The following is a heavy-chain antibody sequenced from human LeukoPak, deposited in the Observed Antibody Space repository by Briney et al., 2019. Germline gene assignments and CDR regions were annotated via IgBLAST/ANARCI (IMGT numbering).Heavy chain of an antibody. Sequence: SETLSLTCTVSGGSISSSSYYWGWIRQPPGKGLEWIGSIYYTGSTYYNAPLQSRVTISIDMSKNQFSLRLSSVTAADTAVYYCARDFTGTTFNYWGQGTLVTVSS. CDR2: IYYTGST. CDR3: ARDFTGTTFNY. V-gene: IGHV4-39*07. J-gene: IGHJ4*02. CDR1: GGSISSSSYY. D-gene: IGHD1-7*01.